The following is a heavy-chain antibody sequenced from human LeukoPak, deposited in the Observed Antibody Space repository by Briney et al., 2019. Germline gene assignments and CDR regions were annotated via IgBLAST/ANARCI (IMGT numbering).Heavy chain of an antibody. CDR2: IFYSGST. J-gene: IGHJ4*02. CDR3: ARYNSGWSYFDY. V-gene: IGHV4-59*01. D-gene: IGHD6-19*01. Sequence: SETLSLTCTVSGDSISSYYWSWIGQPPGKGLAWIGYIFYSGSTNYNPSLKSRVTISVDTSKSQFSLKLSSVTAADTSIYDCARYNSGWSYFDYWGQGTLVTVSS. CDR1: GDSISSYY.